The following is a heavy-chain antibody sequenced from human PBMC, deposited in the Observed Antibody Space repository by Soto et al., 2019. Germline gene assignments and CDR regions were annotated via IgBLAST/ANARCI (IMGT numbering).Heavy chain of an antibody. CDR3: AARHFWSRPWTDRRLDY. D-gene: IGHD3-3*02. V-gene: IGHV4-4*02. CDR1: GDSINSSHW. CDR2: ISHSGNT. J-gene: IGHJ4*02. Sequence: QVQLQESGPGLVKPSGTLSLTCVVSGDSINSSHWWNWVRQPPEKGLERIGQISHSGNTSYNPSLTSRVTISVDKSKSHFSLKLTSVTAADTAVYHCAARHFWSRPWTDRRLDYWGQGTLVTVSS.